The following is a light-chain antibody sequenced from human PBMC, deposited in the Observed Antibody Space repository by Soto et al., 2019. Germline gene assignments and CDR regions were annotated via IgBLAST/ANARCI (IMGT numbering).Light chain of an antibody. CDR3: QQYYQVIA. Sequence: DVVMTQSPDSLAVSLGERATINCKSSQSVLHSSNNENSVAWYQQKAGQRPKLLIYRASIRESGVPDRFSGSGSGKDFPHTNSSLQAEDVAVYYCQQYYQVIAFGQGTRLEI. J-gene: IGKJ5*01. V-gene: IGKV4-1*01. CDR1: QSVLHSSNNENS. CDR2: RAS.